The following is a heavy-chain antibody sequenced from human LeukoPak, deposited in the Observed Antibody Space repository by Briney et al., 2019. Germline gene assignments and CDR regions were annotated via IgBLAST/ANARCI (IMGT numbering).Heavy chain of an antibody. CDR1: GFTFSDYC. D-gene: IGHD1-7*01. CDR3: AGVNYWNYPF. Sequence: GGSLRLSCAASGFTFSDYCMTWIRQTPGKGLEWVSYISDTARTKSYADSVKGRFTISRDNAKNSLYLQMNSLRVEDTAVYYCAGVNYWNYPFWGQGTLVTVSS. CDR2: ISDTARTK. J-gene: IGHJ4*02. V-gene: IGHV3-11*04.